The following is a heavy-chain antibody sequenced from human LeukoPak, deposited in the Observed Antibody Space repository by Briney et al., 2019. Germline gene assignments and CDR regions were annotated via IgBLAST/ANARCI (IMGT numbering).Heavy chain of an antibody. J-gene: IGHJ4*02. V-gene: IGHV3-21*01. CDR3: ARVGSSSYRYYFDY. Sequence: GGSLRLSCAASGFTFSSYSMNWVRQAPGKGLEWVSSISSSSSYIYYADSVKGRFTISRDNAKNSLYLQMNSLRAEDTAVYYCARVGSSSYRYYFDYWGQGTLVTVSS. D-gene: IGHD6-13*01. CDR2: ISSSSSYI. CDR1: GFTFSSYS.